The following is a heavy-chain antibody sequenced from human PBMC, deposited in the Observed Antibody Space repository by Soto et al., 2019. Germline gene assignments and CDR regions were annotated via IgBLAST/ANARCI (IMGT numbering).Heavy chain of an antibody. CDR2: INAGNGNT. D-gene: IGHD3-3*01. Sequence: ASVKVSCKASGYTFTSYAMHWVRQAPGQRLEWMGWINAGNGNTKYSQKFQGRVTITRDTSASTAYMELSSLRSEDTAVYYCARTDFWIGYPRVGDYYGMAVWGQGTSVTVSS. CDR3: ARTDFWIGYPRVGDYYGMAV. CDR1: GYTFTSYA. J-gene: IGHJ6*02. V-gene: IGHV1-3*01.